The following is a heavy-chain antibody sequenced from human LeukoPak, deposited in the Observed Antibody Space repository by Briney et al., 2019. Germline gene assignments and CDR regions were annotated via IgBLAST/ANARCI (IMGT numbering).Heavy chain of an antibody. CDR1: GGTFSSYA. D-gene: IGHD2-2*02. CDR2: IIPILGIA. CDR3: ATETRHSALYCSSTSCYIDY. Sequence: SVKVSCMASGGTFSSYAISWVRQAPGQGLEWMGRIIPILGIANYAQKFQGRVTITADKSTSTAYMELSSLRSEDTAVYYCATETRHSALYCSSTSCYIDYWGQGTLVTVSS. J-gene: IGHJ4*02. V-gene: IGHV1-69*04.